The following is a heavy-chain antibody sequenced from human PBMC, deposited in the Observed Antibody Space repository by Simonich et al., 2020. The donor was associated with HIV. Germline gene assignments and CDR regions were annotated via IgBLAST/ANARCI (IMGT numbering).Heavy chain of an antibody. CDR2: INHSGTT. V-gene: IGHV4-34*01. CDR3: ARNGFYYDSSGYCLFDY. Sequence: QVQLQQWGAGLLKPSETLSLSCAVYGGSFSDYYWGWIRQSPGKGLEWIGEINHSGTTNSNPSLKGRVTISVDTSKNQFSLKLSSVTVADTAVYYCARNGFYYDSSGYCLFDYWGQGTLVTVSS. D-gene: IGHD3-22*01. J-gene: IGHJ4*02. CDR1: GGSFSDYY.